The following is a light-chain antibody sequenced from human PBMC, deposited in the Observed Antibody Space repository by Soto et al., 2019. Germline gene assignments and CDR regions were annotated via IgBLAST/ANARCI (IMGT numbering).Light chain of an antibody. CDR1: SSDVGAHDY. CDR3: SSAAGNTYWV. CDR2: EVT. V-gene: IGLV2-8*01. J-gene: IGLJ3*02. Sequence: QSALTQPPSASGSPGQSVTIPCTVTSSDVGAHDYVSWYQKHPAKAPRLIIYEVTKRPSGVPDRFSGSKSGNTASLSVSGLQAEDEGDYYCSSAAGNTYWVFGGGTKLTVL.